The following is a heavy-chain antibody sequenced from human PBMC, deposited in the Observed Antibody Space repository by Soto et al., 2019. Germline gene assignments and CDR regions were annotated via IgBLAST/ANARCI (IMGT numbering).Heavy chain of an antibody. CDR2: IYHTEST. Sequence: TQSLNCAVSGSTISSGSYWGWIRQPPGKGLEWIGTIYHTESTYYNPSLKSRITISLDTSKNQFSLKLNSVTAADTAVYYCAKGPYSDPFDYWGQGTLVTVSS. V-gene: IGHV4-38-2*01. D-gene: IGHD4-4*01. CDR1: GSTISSGSY. CDR3: AKGPYSDPFDY. J-gene: IGHJ4*02.